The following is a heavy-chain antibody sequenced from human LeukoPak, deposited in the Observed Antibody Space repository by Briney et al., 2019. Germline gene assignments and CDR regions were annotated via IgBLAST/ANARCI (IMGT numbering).Heavy chain of an antibody. CDR3: ARDVWWNGFYYFEY. D-gene: IGHD3-16*01. CDR2: INPKCGDT. Sequence: SVKVPCKASEYTYSGYYMHWVGQAPRQRLECMVWINPKCGDTRFAQKFQGRVTMIRDSSISTVYMVLSRWTSDDTGVYFCARDVWWNGFYYFEYWGPGTPVPISS. J-gene: IGHJ4*02. V-gene: IGHV1-2*02. CDR1: EYTYSGYY.